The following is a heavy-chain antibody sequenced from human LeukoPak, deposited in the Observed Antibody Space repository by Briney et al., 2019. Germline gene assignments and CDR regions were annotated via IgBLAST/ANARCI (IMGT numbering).Heavy chain of an antibody. CDR2: ISYDGSNK. J-gene: IGHJ4*02. Sequence: GGSLRLSCAASGFTFSSYAMHWVRQAPGKGLEWVAVISYDGSNKYYADSVKGRFTISRDNSKNTLYLQMNSLRAEDTAVYYCARGGSGSFLFDYWGQRTLVTVSS. V-gene: IGHV3-30-3*01. CDR3: ARGGSGSFLFDY. CDR1: GFTFSSYA. D-gene: IGHD1-26*01.